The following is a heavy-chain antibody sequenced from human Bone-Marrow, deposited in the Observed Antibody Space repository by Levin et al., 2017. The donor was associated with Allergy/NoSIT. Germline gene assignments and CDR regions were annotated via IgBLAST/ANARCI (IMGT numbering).Heavy chain of an antibody. CDR1: GFTFHTSA. CDR2: ISGSGDIT. Sequence: GGSLRLSCRASGFTFHTSAMTWVRQAPGKGLGWVSAISGSGDITSYADSVKGRFTVSSANSKNILFLQMDNLRVEDTAVFYCVKGSSGWFQEEDSWGQGTLLTVSS. D-gene: IGHD6-19*01. CDR3: VKGSSGWFQEEDS. V-gene: IGHV3-23*01. J-gene: IGHJ4*02.